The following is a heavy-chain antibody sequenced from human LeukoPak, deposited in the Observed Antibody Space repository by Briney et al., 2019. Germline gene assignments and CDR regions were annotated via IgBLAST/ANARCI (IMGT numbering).Heavy chain of an antibody. J-gene: IGHJ4*02. Sequence: PGGSLRLSCAASGFTFSSYLMRWVRQAPGKGLEGVANIKNDGSEEYYVDSVKGRFTISRDNAKNSLFLQMNSLTVEDTAVYYCARAIRGSAVDTGDRWGQGTLVTVSS. D-gene: IGHD3-10*01. CDR3: ARAIRGSAVDTGDR. CDR1: GFTFSSYL. V-gene: IGHV3-7*01. CDR2: IKNDGSEE.